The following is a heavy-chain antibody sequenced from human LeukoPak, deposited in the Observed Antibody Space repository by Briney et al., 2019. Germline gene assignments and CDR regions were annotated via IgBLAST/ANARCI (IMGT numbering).Heavy chain of an antibody. V-gene: IGHV3-7*03. Sequence: GGSLRLSCAASGLTFSTYWMSWIRQAPGKGLEWVANIKQDGSEKYYVDSMKGRFTVSRDNAKNSLYLQMNSLRVEDTAVYYCAREGALDIGVDYWGQGTLVTVSS. CDR3: AREGALDIGVDY. J-gene: IGHJ4*02. CDR2: IKQDGSEK. CDR1: GLTFSTYW. D-gene: IGHD2-15*01.